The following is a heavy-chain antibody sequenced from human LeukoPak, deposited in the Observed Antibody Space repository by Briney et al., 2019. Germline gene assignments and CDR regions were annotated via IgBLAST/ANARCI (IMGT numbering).Heavy chain of an antibody. V-gene: IGHV3-30*02. Sequence: GGSLRLSCAASGFTFSSYGMHWVRQAPGKGLEWVAFIRYDGSNKYYADSVKGRFSISRDNSKNTLYLQMNSLRAEDTAVYYCAKDLYSSGWYNYFDPWGQGTLVTVSS. J-gene: IGHJ5*02. D-gene: IGHD6-19*01. CDR2: IRYDGSNK. CDR3: AKDLYSSGWYNYFDP. CDR1: GFTFSSYG.